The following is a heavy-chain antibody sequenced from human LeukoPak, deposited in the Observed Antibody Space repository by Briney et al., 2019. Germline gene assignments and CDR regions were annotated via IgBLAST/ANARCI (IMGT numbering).Heavy chain of an antibody. CDR2: IYYSGST. CDR3: ARTLGYDSRSSYYYYYYMDV. J-gene: IGHJ6*03. CDR1: GGSISSYY. V-gene: IGHV4-59*01. D-gene: IGHD3-22*01. Sequence: SETLSLTCTVSGGSISSYYWSWIRQPPGKGLEWIGYIYYSGSTNYNPSLKSRVTISVDTSKNQFSLKLSSVTAADTAVYYCARTLGYDSRSSYYYYYYMDVWGEGTTVTVSS.